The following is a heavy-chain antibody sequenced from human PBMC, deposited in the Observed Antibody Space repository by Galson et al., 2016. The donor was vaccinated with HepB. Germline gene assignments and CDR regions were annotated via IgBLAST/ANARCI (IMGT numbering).Heavy chain of an antibody. CDR1: GYTFTNYG. Sequence: SVKVSCKASGYTFTNYGISWVRQAPGQGLEWLGWISVYNGDTNYAQNLQGRVTMTTDTSTSTASMELRSLRSDDTAVYYCARDLSPVHSRPGHWGQGTLVTVSS. J-gene: IGHJ4*02. CDR2: ISVYNGDT. CDR3: ARDLSPVHSRPGH. D-gene: IGHD6-13*01. V-gene: IGHV1-18*01.